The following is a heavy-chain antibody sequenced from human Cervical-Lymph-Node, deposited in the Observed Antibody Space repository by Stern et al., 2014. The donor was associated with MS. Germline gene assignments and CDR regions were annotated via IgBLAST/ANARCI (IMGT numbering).Heavy chain of an antibody. Sequence: MQLVQSGGGVIQPGGSLRLSCTASGFTASRDYMTWVRQAPGKGLEWVSLIANVGSTCYTDSVKGRFTISRDDSKNTVYLHMTSLRAEDTAMYYCARDTSSPERSDWWGQGTLVTVSS. J-gene: IGHJ4*02. CDR1: GFTASRDY. CDR3: ARDTSSPERSDW. CDR2: IANVGST. D-gene: IGHD1-1*01. V-gene: IGHV3-53*01.